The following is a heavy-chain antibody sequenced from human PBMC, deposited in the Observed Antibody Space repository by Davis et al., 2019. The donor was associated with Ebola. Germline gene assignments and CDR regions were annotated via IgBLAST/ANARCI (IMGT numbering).Heavy chain of an antibody. CDR2: ISSSTIYI. V-gene: IGHV3-21*01. CDR1: GFTFSSYS. D-gene: IGHD1-1*01. CDR3: ARGDNWNDGGLDP. J-gene: IGHJ5*02. Sequence: GGSLRLSCAASGFTFSSYSMNWVRQAPGKGLEWVSSISSSTIYIYYADSVKGRFTISRDNAKNSLYLQMNSLRAEDTAVYYCARGDNWNDGGLDPWGQGTLVTVSS.